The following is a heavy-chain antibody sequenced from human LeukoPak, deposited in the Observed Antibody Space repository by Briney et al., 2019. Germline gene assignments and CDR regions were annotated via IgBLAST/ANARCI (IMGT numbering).Heavy chain of an antibody. Sequence: GGSLRLSCVASRFTFTGFAMHWVRQAPGKGLEWVAVISCDGSTKYYADSVKGRFTISRDNSKNTLYLQMNSLRAEDTAVYYCGRDGGGSGWYTHLDYWGQGILVTVSS. D-gene: IGHD6-19*01. V-gene: IGHV3-30-3*01. CDR1: RFTFTGFA. J-gene: IGHJ4*02. CDR3: GRDGGGSGWYTHLDY. CDR2: ISCDGSTK.